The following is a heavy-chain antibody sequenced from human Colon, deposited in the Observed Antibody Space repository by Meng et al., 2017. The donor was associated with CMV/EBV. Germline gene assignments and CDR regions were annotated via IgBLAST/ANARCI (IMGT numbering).Heavy chain of an antibody. J-gene: IGHJ4*02. CDR2: IYHNGNR. D-gene: IGHD3-3*01. Sequence: LRLSCTLSGDSISSGEHYWSWIRQHPGKGLEWIGYIYHNGNRNPNPSLRSRLSLSVDTSKNQFSLELTSVTAADTAVYYCARYISGFYTHIDHWGQGTLVTVSS. CDR3: ARYISGFYTHIDH. CDR1: GDSISSGEHY. V-gene: IGHV4-30-4*08.